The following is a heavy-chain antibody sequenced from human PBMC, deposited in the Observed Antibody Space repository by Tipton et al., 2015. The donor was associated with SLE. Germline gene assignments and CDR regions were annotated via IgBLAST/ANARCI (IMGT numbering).Heavy chain of an antibody. J-gene: IGHJ2*01. CDR1: GGSISSYY. D-gene: IGHD6-19*01. CDR2: IYYSGST. V-gene: IGHV4-59*12. CDR3: ARGRLPAVAGTRNWYFDL. Sequence: TLSLTCTASGGSISSYYWSWIRQPPGKGLEWIGYIYYSGSTNYNPSLKSRVTISVDTSKNQFSLKLSSVTAADTAVYYCARGRLPAVAGTRNWYFDLWGRGTLVTVSS.